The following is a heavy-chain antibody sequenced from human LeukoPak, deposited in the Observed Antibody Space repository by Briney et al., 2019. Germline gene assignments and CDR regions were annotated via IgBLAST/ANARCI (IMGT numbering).Heavy chain of an antibody. V-gene: IGHV4-31*03. D-gene: IGHD3-10*01. CDR1: GGSISSGGYY. Sequence: SETLSLTCTVSGGSISSGGYYWSWIRQHPGKGLEWIGYIYYSGSTYYNPSLKSRVTISVDTSKNQFSLKLSSVTAADTAVYYRARGPMVRSRYYFDYWGQGTLVTVSS. CDR2: IYYSGST. J-gene: IGHJ4*02. CDR3: ARGPMVRSRYYFDY.